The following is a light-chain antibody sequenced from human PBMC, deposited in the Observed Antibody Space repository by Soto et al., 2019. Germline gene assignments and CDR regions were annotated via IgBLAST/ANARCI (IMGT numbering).Light chain of an antibody. CDR2: EVS. J-gene: IGLJ1*01. Sequence: QSALAQPPSVSGSPGQSVTISCTGTSSDFGSYNRVSWYQRPPGTGPKLMIYEVSNRPSGVPDRFSGSKSGNTASLTISGLQAEDDAEYYCSLYTKDSKYVFGNATKLTV. CDR3: SLYTKDSKYV. CDR1: SSDFGSYNR. V-gene: IGLV2-18*01.